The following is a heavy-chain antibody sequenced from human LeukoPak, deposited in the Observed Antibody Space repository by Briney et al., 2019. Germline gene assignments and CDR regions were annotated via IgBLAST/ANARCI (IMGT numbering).Heavy chain of an antibody. V-gene: IGHV1-2*02. D-gene: IGHD6-19*01. J-gene: IGHJ4*02. CDR3: ARDPPYSSGWHFDY. CDR2: INPNSGGT. CDR1: GYTFTGYY. Sequence: RASVKVSCKASGYTFTGYYMHWVRQAPGQGLEWMGWINPNSGGTNYAQKFQGRVTMTRDTSISTAYMELSRLRSDDTAVYYCARDPPYSSGWHFDYWGQGTLVTVSS.